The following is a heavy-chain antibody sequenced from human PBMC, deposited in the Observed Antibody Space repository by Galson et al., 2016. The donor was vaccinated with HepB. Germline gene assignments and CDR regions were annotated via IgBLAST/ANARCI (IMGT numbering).Heavy chain of an antibody. CDR2: ISSDVSSK. CDR1: GFTFSNHA. D-gene: IGHD4-17*01. V-gene: IGHV3-30-3*01. J-gene: IGHJ5*02. CDR3: ARDVGDNGYYVVDL. Sequence: SLRLSCAASGFTFSNHAMHWVRQAPDKGLEWLAIISSDVSSKFFADSVKGRFTISRNNSWNTLHLELHSLKIEDTAVYYCARDVGDNGYYVVDLWGQGTLVAVSS.